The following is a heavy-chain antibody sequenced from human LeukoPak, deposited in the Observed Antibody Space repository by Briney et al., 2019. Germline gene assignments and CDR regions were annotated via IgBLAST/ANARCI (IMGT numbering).Heavy chain of an antibody. Sequence: GGSLRLSCAASGFTVSGNYMSWVRQAPGKGLEWVSVIYSGGSTYYADSVKGRFTISRDNSKNTLYPQMNSLRAEDTAVYYCARTPSGLRYFDWLLHFDYWGQGTLVTVSS. CDR3: ARTPSGLRYFDWLLHFDY. V-gene: IGHV3-53*01. J-gene: IGHJ4*02. D-gene: IGHD3-9*01. CDR2: IYSGGST. CDR1: GFTVSGNY.